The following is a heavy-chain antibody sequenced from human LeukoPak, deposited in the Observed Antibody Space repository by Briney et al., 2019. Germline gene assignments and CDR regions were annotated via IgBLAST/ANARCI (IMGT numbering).Heavy chain of an antibody. CDR2: ISTYNGNR. J-gene: IGHJ5*02. D-gene: IGHD3-16*02. V-gene: IGHV1-18*01. CDR1: GYTFTSYA. CDR3: ARLRLGELSLGFDP. Sequence: ASVKVSCKASGYTFTSYAITWVRQAPGQGPEWMGWISTYNGNRRDALKFQDRVTMTTDTSTTTAYMELRSLRSDDTAVYYCARLRLGELSLGFDPWGQGTLVTVSS.